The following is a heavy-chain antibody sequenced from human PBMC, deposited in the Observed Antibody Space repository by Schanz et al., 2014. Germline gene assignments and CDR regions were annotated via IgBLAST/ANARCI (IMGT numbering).Heavy chain of an antibody. CDR3: ARANERRKINFDY. Sequence: QVQLVESGGGVVQFGRSLRLSCVASGFTFSSYGMHWVRQAPGKGLEWVAVIWYDENNKYYADSVKGRFTMSRDNSKNTLYLQMNSRRAEATAEYCWARANERRKINFDYWGRGTLVTVSS. J-gene: IGHJ4*02. CDR2: IWYDENNK. V-gene: IGHV3-33*01. CDR1: GFTFSSYG.